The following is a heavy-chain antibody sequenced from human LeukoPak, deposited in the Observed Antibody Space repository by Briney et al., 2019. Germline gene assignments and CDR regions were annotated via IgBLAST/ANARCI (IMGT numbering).Heavy chain of an antibody. V-gene: IGHV3-7*01. CDR2: IKKDGNEK. D-gene: IGHD1-1*01. J-gene: IGHJ3*02. Sequence: GGSLRLSCAASGLPFSTYWMSWVRQAPGKGLEWVANIKKDGNEKYYVDSVKGRFTISRDNAKNSLYLQMNSLRADDTAVYHCARQETSIYNGAFDIWGQGTMVTVSS. CDR1: GLPFSTYW. CDR3: ARQETSIYNGAFDI.